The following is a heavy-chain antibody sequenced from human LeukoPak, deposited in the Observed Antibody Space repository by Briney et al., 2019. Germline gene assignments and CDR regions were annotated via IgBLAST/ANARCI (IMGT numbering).Heavy chain of an antibody. Sequence: GASVKVSCKASGYTFSTYDINWVRQAPGQGLEWMGWISAYNGNTNYAQKLQGRVTMTTDTSTSTAYMELRSLRSDDTAVYYCARVQPGVGPFDYWGHGTLVTVSS. CDR3: ARVQPGVGPFDY. CDR2: ISAYNGNT. D-gene: IGHD2-2*01. V-gene: IGHV1-18*01. J-gene: IGHJ4*01. CDR1: GYTFSTYD.